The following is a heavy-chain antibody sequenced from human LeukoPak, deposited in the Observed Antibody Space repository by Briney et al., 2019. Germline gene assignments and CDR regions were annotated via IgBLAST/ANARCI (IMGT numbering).Heavy chain of an antibody. CDR3: ARDVSYCGGDCPKSDYYYYYGMDV. Sequence: PSETLSLTCTVSGGSISSFYWSWIRQPPGRGLEWIGYIYYSGTTNYNPSLKSRVTISVDTSKNQFSLKLSSVTAADTAVYYCARDVSYCGGDCPKSDYYYYYGMDVWGQGTTVTVSS. V-gene: IGHV4-59*01. J-gene: IGHJ6*02. CDR1: GGSISSFY. D-gene: IGHD2-21*02. CDR2: IYYSGTT.